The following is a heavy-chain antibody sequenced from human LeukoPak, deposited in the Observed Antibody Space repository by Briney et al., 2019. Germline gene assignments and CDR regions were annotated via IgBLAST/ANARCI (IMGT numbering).Heavy chain of an antibody. CDR1: GFTFSSYA. CDR2: ISGSGGST. J-gene: IGHJ4*02. CDR3: AKLPRQLAAAGYFDY. Sequence: PGGSLRLSCAASGFTFSSYAMSWVRQAPGKGLEWVSAISGSGGSTYYADSVKGRFTISRGNSKNTLYLQMNSLRAEDTAVYYCAKLPRQLAAAGYFDYWGQGTLVTVSS. D-gene: IGHD6-13*01. V-gene: IGHV3-23*01.